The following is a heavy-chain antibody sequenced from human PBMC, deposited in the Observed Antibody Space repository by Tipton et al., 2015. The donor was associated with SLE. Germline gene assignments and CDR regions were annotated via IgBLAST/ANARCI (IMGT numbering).Heavy chain of an antibody. CDR2: IYTSGST. Sequence: TLSLTCTVSGGSIRSGTYYWSWIRQPAGKGLEWIGYIYTSGSTNYNPSLKSRVTISVDTSKNQFSLKLSSVTAADTAVYYCAREPRGTYYYGSGSVLYYGMDVWGQGTTVTVSS. D-gene: IGHD3-10*01. V-gene: IGHV4-61*09. J-gene: IGHJ6*02. CDR1: GGSIRSGTYY. CDR3: AREPRGTYYYGSGSVLYYGMDV.